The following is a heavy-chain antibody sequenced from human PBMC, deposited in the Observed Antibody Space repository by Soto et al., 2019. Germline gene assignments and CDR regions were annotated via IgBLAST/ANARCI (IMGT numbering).Heavy chain of an antibody. CDR1: GGSISSSNYY. Sequence: SETLSLTCTVSGGSISSSNYYWGWIRQPPGKGLEWIASIYYGGSTYYNPSLKSRVTISVDTSKNQFSLKLSSVTAADTAVYYCVRQEEYNYGLSHFEYWGQGTLVTVSS. D-gene: IGHD5-18*01. CDR3: VRQEEYNYGLSHFEY. V-gene: IGHV4-39*01. CDR2: IYYGGST. J-gene: IGHJ4*02.